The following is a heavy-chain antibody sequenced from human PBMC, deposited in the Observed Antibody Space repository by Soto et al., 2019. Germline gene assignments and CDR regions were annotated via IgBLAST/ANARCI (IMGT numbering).Heavy chain of an antibody. CDR2: INFDGTTA. V-gene: IGHV3-74*01. CDR1: GFTFSDSW. D-gene: IGHD3-16*01. J-gene: IGHJ4*02. Sequence: EVLLVESGGGLVQPGGSLRLSCAASGFTFSDSWMHWVRQTPGKGLVWVARINFDGTTANYAESVTGRFTISRDNAKNTVYLQVNSLRAEDTAVYRGARGGRGNDYNDYGGQGTLVTVSS. CDR3: ARGGRGNDYNDY.